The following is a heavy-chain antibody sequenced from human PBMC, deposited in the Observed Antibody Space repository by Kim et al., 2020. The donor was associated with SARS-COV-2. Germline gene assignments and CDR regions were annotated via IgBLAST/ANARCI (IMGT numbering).Heavy chain of an antibody. V-gene: IGHV3-11*05. Sequence: GGSLRLSCAASGFTFSDYYMSWIRQAPGKGLEWVSYISSSSSYTNYADSVKGRFTISRDNAKNSLYLQMNSLRAEDTAVYYCARVGYEYVWGSYRDYYYYYDMDVWGQGTTVTVSS. CDR2: ISSSSSYT. J-gene: IGHJ6*02. D-gene: IGHD3-16*02. CDR1: GFTFSDYY. CDR3: ARVGYEYVWGSYRDYYYYYDMDV.